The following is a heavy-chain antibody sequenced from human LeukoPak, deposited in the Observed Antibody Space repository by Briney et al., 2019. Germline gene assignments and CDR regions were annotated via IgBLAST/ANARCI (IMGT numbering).Heavy chain of an antibody. CDR3: ASRVGATRYYYYGMDV. CDR2: VNHSGST. CDR1: GGSFSGYY. J-gene: IGHJ6*02. V-gene: IGHV4-34*01. Sequence: SETLSLTCAVYGGSFSGYYWSWIRQPPGKGLEWIGEVNHSGSTNYNPSPKSRVTISVDTSKNRFSLKLSSVTAADTAVYYCASRVGATRYYYYGMDVWGQGTTVTVSS. D-gene: IGHD1-26*01.